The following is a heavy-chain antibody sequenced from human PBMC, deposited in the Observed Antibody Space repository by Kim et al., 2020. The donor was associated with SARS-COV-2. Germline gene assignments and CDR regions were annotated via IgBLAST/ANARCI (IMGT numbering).Heavy chain of an antibody. D-gene: IGHD2-2*01. J-gene: IGHJ4*02. CDR1: GFTFSSYG. V-gene: IGHV3-30*18. CDR3: AKARVPAAISLDY. CDR2: ISYDGSNK. Sequence: GGSLRLSCAASGFTFSSYGMHWVRQAPGKGLEWVAVISYDGSNKYYADSVKGRFTISRDNSKNTLYLQMNSLRAEDTAVYYCAKARVPAAISLDYWGQGTLVTVSS.